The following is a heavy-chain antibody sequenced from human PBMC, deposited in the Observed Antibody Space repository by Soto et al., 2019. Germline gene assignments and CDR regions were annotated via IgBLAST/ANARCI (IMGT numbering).Heavy chain of an antibody. CDR2: IDMDGSST. Sequence: EVQLVESGGGLVQPGGSLRLSCAASGFIFSSDWMHWVRQAPGKGLVWISRIDMDGSSTSYADSVKGRFTISRDNAENTLYWQMNSLRVEDTAVYYCASASPGGQHYFDYWGQGILLTVSS. D-gene: IGHD2-15*01. V-gene: IGHV3-74*01. J-gene: IGHJ4*02. CDR1: GFIFSSDW. CDR3: ASASPGGQHYFDY.